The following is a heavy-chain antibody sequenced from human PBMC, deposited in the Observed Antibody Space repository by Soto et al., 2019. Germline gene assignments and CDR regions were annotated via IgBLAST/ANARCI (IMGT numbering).Heavy chain of an antibody. CDR2: ISQTGGTS. CDR1: GFDFKTYA. V-gene: IGHV3-23*01. CDR3: ARSLEDYSTNNFYDP. D-gene: IGHD3-3*01. Sequence: GGSLRLSCVTSGFDFKTYAMTWIRHIPGKGLQWVSTISQTGGTSYYVDSVRGRFTISRDNSDNVLFLQMDALRIEDTAMYYCARSLEDYSTNNFYDPWGQGTLVTVSS. J-gene: IGHJ1*01.